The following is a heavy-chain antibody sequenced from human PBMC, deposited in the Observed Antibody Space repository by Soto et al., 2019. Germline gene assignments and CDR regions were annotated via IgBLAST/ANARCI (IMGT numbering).Heavy chain of an antibody. CDR1: GVSIHNSHSF. CDR3: GRVVEGATRHTDFDS. Sequence: SSEILSVTCAVSGVSIHNSHSFWGWIRQPPGKGLEFTANVYYSGGAHYNPSFKSRVTISVDTATNQVSLRMSSVTAADTAVYFCGRVVEGATRHTDFDSWGQGTLVTVSS. CDR2: VYYSGGA. J-gene: IGHJ5*01. V-gene: IGHV4-39*01. D-gene: IGHD2-21*01.